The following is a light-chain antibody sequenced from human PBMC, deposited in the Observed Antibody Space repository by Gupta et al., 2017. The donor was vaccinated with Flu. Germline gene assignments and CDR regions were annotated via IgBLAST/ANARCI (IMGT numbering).Light chain of an antibody. CDR1: QSVSSN. CDR2: GAS. Sequence: EIVMTQSPGTLSVSPGERATLSCSASQSVSSNLAWYQHKPGQAPRLLIYGASTRATGIPASFSGSGSGTEFTLTISSLQSEDFAIYYCQQYNNWPLYTFGQGTKLEIK. J-gene: IGKJ2*01. V-gene: IGKV3-15*01. CDR3: QQYNNWPLYT.